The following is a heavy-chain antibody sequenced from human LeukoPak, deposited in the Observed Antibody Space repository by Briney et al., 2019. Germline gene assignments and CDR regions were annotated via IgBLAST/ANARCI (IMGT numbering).Heavy chain of an antibody. J-gene: IGHJ4*02. CDR1: GFTFSDYS. Sequence: GGPLRLSCAASGFTFSDYSMNWVRQAPGKGLEWVSYVDGSGDTIYYADSVKGRFTISRDNAKNSLDLQMNSLRDEDTAVYYCSRRFDCWGQGTLVTVSS. V-gene: IGHV3-48*02. CDR3: SRRFDC. CDR2: VDGSGDTI.